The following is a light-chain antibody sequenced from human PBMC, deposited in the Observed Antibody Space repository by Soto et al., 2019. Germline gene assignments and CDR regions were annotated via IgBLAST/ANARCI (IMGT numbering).Light chain of an antibody. Sequence: EIVLTQSPSTLSLSPGDRATISCRASQSVSSSYLAWYQKKRAQAPRLLIYGASSRATGIPDRFSGSGSGTDFTLTISRMEPEDFAVYYCQQYGSSPGFTFGPGTKVDIK. V-gene: IGKV3-20*01. CDR2: GAS. CDR1: QSVSSSY. J-gene: IGKJ3*01. CDR3: QQYGSSPGFT.